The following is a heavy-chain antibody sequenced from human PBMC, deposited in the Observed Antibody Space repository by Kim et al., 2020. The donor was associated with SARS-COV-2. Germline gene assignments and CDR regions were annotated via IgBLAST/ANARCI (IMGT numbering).Heavy chain of an antibody. D-gene: IGHD6-19*01. V-gene: IGHV4-59*01. J-gene: IGHJ5*02. CDR3: ARDRRLVQQNWFDP. Sequence: SHASKSRVTISVDTSKNQFSLKLSSVTAADTAVYYCARDRRLVQQNWFDPWGQGTLVTVSS.